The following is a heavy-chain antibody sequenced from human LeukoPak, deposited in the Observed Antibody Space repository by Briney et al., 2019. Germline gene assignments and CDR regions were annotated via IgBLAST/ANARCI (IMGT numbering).Heavy chain of an antibody. J-gene: IGHJ5*02. Sequence: SETLSLTCTVSGGSLSSYYWSWIRQPPGKGLEWIGYIYYSGSTNYNPSLKSRVTISVDTSKNQFSLKLSSVTAADTAVYYCARVAGTVGWFDPWGQGTLVTVSS. D-gene: IGHD6-19*01. V-gene: IGHV4-59*01. CDR2: IYYSGST. CDR1: GGSLSSYY. CDR3: ARVAGTVGWFDP.